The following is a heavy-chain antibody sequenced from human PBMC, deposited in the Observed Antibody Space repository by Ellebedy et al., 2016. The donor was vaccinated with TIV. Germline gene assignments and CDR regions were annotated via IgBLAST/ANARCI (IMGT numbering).Heavy chain of an antibody. V-gene: IGHV3-74*01. CDR3: TRDDVSYGMEV. CDR1: RFTFTNYW. CDR2: VNSDGRGP. Sequence: GESLKISCAASRFTFTNYWMHWVRQAPGKGLMWVSSVNSDGRGPRYAESVKGRFTISRDNAKKTVDLQMSSLRDEDTAVYFCTRDDVSYGMEVWGQGTTVIVSS. J-gene: IGHJ6*02.